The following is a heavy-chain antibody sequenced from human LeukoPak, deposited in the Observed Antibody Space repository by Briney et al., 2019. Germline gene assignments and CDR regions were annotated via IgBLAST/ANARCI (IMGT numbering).Heavy chain of an antibody. Sequence: GGSLRLSCAASGFTFSIYGMHWVRQAPGKGLEWVAVISYDGSNKYYADSVKGRFTISRDNSKNTLYLQMNSLRAEDTAVYYCARDIGSSGYYYYYYGMDVWGQGTTVTVSS. CDR1: GFTFSIYG. CDR2: ISYDGSNK. CDR3: ARDIGSSGYYYYYYGMDV. V-gene: IGHV3-30*03. D-gene: IGHD3-22*01. J-gene: IGHJ6*02.